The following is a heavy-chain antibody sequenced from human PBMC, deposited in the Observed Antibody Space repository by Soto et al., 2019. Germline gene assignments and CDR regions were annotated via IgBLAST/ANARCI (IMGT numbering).Heavy chain of an antibody. CDR3: ARDLRIAAAGTFDY. V-gene: IGHV3-21*01. J-gene: IGHJ4*02. D-gene: IGHD6-13*01. Sequence: GGSLRLSCAASGFTFSSYSMNWVRQAPGRGLEWVSSISSSGSYIYYADSLKGRFTISRDNAKNSLYLQMDSLRAEDTAVYYCARDLRIAAAGTFDYWGQGTLVTVSS. CDR1: GFTFSSYS. CDR2: ISSSGSYI.